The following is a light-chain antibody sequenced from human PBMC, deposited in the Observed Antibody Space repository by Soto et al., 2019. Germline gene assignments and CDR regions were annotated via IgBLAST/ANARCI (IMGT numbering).Light chain of an antibody. J-gene: IGLJ1*01. CDR1: SSDVGSYNH. Sequence: QSALTQPPSVSGSPGQSVTISCSGTSSDVGSYNHVSWYQQAPGTAPKLMIYEVRNRPSGVPDRFSGSKSGNTASLTISGLQPEDEADYYCYSFTTSDTYVFGTGTKVTVL. CDR3: YSFTTSDTYV. V-gene: IGLV2-18*02. CDR2: EVR.